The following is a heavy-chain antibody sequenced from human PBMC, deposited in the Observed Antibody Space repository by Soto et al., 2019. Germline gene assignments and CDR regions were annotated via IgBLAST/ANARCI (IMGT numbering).Heavy chain of an antibody. V-gene: IGHV4-34*01. J-gene: IGHJ5*02. CDR2: INHSGST. CDR1: GGSFSGYY. CDR3: ASLEIAAHTQNWFDP. D-gene: IGHD6-6*01. Sequence: SETLSLTCAVYGGSFSGYYWSWIRQPPGKGLEWIGEINHSGSTNYNPSLKSRVTISVDTSKNQFSLKLSSVTAADTAVYYCASLEIAAHTQNWFDPWGQGTLVTVSS.